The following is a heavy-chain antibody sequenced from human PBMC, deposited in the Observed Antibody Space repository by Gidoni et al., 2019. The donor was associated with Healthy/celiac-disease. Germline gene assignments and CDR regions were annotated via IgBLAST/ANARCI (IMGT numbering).Heavy chain of an antibody. CDR1: GFPFSSYA. Sequence: EVQLLESGGGLVQPGGSLRLSCAASGFPFSSYAMSWVRQAPGQGLEWVSAISGSGGSTYYADSVKGRFTISRDNSKNTLYLQMNSLRAEDTAVYYCAKDQKGWQQLPTGGYWGQGTLVTVSS. V-gene: IGHV3-23*01. J-gene: IGHJ4*02. CDR2: ISGSGGST. CDR3: AKDQKGWQQLPTGGY. D-gene: IGHD6-13*01.